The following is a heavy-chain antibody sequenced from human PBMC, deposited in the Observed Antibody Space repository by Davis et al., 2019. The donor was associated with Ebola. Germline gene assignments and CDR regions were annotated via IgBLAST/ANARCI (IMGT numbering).Heavy chain of an antibody. CDR2: IYPGDSDS. D-gene: IGHD3-10*01. CDR1: GYSFTSYW. Sequence: GESLKISCKGSGYSFTSYWIGWVRQMPGKGLEWMGIIYPGDSDSRYSPSFEGQVTIPVDRSITTAYLQWRSLRASDTAIYYCARQESLYGWSDYWGQGTLVTVSS. V-gene: IGHV5-51*01. CDR3: ARQESLYGWSDY. J-gene: IGHJ4*02.